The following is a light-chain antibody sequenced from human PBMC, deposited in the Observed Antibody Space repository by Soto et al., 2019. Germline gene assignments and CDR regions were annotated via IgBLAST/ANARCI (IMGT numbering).Light chain of an antibody. CDR2: GAS. Sequence: EIVLTQSPGTLSLSPGERATLSCRASQSVSSRYLAWDQQKPGQAPRLLIYGASSRATGIPDRFSGSGSVTDFTLTISRLEPEDCAVYYFQQYGSAPPYTFGQGTKREIK. CDR1: QSVSSRY. CDR3: QQYGSAPPYT. J-gene: IGKJ2*01. V-gene: IGKV3-20*01.